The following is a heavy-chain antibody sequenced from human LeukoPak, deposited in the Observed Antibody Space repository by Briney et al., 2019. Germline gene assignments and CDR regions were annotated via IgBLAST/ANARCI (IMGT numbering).Heavy chain of an antibody. CDR3: ARTKYYYDSSGRGDI. V-gene: IGHV1-69*04. D-gene: IGHD3-22*01. CDR2: IIPILGIA. CDR1: GYTFTSYG. Sequence: SVKVSCKASGYTFTSYGISWVRQAPGQGLEWMGRIIPILGIANYAQKFQGRVTITADKSTSTAYMELSSLRSEDTAVYYCARTKYYYDSSGRGDIWGQGTMVTVSS. J-gene: IGHJ3*02.